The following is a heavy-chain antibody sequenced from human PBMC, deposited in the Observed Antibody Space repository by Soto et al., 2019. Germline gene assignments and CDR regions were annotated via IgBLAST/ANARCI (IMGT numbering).Heavy chain of an antibody. J-gene: IGHJ4*02. V-gene: IGHV4-39*01. D-gene: IGHD6-6*01. Sequence: SETLSLTCTVSGDSISSSTYYWGWIRQPPGKGLEWIGCIYHTGTTYYNPSLKSRVTISVDTSKNQFSLKLSSVTAADTAVYYCARPYFSSSSMFDYWGQGTLVTVSS. CDR1: GDSISSSTYY. CDR3: ARPYFSSSSMFDY. CDR2: IYHTGTT.